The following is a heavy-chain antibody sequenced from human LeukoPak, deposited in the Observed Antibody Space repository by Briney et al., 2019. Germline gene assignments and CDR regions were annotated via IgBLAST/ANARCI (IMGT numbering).Heavy chain of an antibody. CDR1: GFTFSNYA. CDR3: AKDQPVQIGLFDY. D-gene: IGHD2-8*01. Sequence: GGSLRLSCAVSGFTFSNYAMNWVRQAPGKGVEWVSVISASGDSTYYADSVKGRFTISRDNSKNTLYLQINSLRAEDTAVYYCAKDQPVQIGLFDYWGQGTLVTVSS. CDR2: ISASGDST. J-gene: IGHJ4*02. V-gene: IGHV3-23*01.